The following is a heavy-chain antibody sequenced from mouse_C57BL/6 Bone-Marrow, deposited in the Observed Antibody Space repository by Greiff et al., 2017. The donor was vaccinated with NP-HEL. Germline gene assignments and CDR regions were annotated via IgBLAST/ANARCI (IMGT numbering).Heavy chain of an antibody. V-gene: IGHV1-64*01. Sequence: QVQLQQPGAELVKPGASVKLSCKASGYTFTSYWMHWVKQRPGQGLEWIGMIHPNSGSTNYNEKFKSKATLTVDKSSSTAYMQLSSLTSEDSAVYYCARKDYGNYEKIFFDDWGQGTTLTVSS. CDR1: GYTFTSYW. D-gene: IGHD2-1*01. CDR2: IHPNSGST. J-gene: IGHJ2*01. CDR3: ARKDYGNYEKIFFDD.